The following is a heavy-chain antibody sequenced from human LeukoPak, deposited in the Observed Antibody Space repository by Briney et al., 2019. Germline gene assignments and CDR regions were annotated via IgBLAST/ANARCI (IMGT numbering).Heavy chain of an antibody. V-gene: IGHV1-18*01. J-gene: IGHJ3*02. Sequence: GASVKVSCKASGGTFSSYAISWVRQAPGQGLEWMGWISAYNGNTNYAQKLQGRVTMTTDTSTSTAYMELRSLRSDDTAVYYCARVAPEGDAFDIWGQGTMVTVSS. CDR1: GGTFSSYA. CDR3: ARVAPEGDAFDI. CDR2: ISAYNGNT.